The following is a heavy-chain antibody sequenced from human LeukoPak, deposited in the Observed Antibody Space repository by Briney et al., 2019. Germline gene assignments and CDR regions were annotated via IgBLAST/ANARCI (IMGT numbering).Heavy chain of an antibody. D-gene: IGHD6-13*01. Sequence: GGSLRLSCAASGFTVSSNYMSWVRQAPGKGLEWVSVIYSGGSTYYADSVKGRFTISRDNSKNTLYLQMNSLRAEDTAVYYCASDIQYSSSSDYWGQGTLVTVSS. CDR2: IYSGGST. J-gene: IGHJ4*02. CDR1: GFTVSSNY. CDR3: ASDIQYSSSSDY. V-gene: IGHV3-53*01.